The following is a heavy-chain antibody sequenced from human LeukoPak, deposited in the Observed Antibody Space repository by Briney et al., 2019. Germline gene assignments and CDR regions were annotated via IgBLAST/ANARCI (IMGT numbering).Heavy chain of an antibody. Sequence: GGSLRLSCAVSGFTFSSYAMSWVRQAPGKGLEWVSTFSGSSNNTYYADSVKGRFTISRDNSKNTLYLQMNSLRAEDTAVYYCAKGAGGSCYSTFDYWGQGTLVTVSS. D-gene: IGHD2-15*01. V-gene: IGHV3-23*01. CDR2: FSGSSNNT. J-gene: IGHJ4*02. CDR3: AKGAGGSCYSTFDY. CDR1: GFTFSSYA.